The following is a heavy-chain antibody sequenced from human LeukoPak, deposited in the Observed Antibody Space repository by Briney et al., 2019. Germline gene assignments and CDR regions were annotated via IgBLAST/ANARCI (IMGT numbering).Heavy chain of an antibody. CDR2: IYYSGST. V-gene: IGHV4-39*01. Sequence: SETLSLTCTVSGGSISSSSYYWGWIRQPPRKGLECIGSIYYSGSTYYNPSLKSRVTISVDTSKNQFSLKLSSVAAADTAVYYCARHFLPFDLDAFDVWGQGTMVTVSS. J-gene: IGHJ3*01. CDR1: GGSISSSSYY. CDR3: ARHFLPFDLDAFDV. D-gene: IGHD2/OR15-2a*01.